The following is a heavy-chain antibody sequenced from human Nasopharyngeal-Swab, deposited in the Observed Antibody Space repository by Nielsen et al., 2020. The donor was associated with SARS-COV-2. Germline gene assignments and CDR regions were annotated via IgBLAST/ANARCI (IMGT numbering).Heavy chain of an antibody. D-gene: IGHD6-6*01. CDR1: GFTFSNYW. V-gene: IGHV3-21*01. CDR2: ISSSSSYI. CDR3: ARDGYSSSSSVHNWFDP. J-gene: IGHJ5*02. Sequence: GGSLRLSCAASGFTFSNYWMNWVRQAPGKGLEWVSSISSSSSYIYYADSVKGRFTISRDNAKNSLYLQMNSLRAEDTAVYYCARDGYSSSSSVHNWFDPWGQGTLVTVSS.